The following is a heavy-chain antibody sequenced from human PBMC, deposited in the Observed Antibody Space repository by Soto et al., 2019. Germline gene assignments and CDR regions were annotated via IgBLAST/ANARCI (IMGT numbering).Heavy chain of an antibody. CDR1: GGSISSYY. V-gene: IGHV4-59*08. Sequence: QVQLQESGPGVVKPSETLSLTCTVSGGSISSYYWSWIRQPPGKGLEWIGYIYYSGSTNYNPSLKSRVPISVDTSQNQFSLKLSSVTAADTAVYYCARHVNYPYYFDYWGQGTLVTVSS. CDR2: IYYSGST. J-gene: IGHJ4*02. D-gene: IGHD4-4*01. CDR3: ARHVNYPYYFDY.